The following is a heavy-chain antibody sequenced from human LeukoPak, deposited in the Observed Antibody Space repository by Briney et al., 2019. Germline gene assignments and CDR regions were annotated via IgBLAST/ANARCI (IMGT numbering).Heavy chain of an antibody. Sequence: PSETLSLTCTVSGGSISSYYWSWIRQPPGKGLEWIGYIYYSGSTNYNPSLKSRVTISVDTSKNQFSLKLSSVTAADTAVYYCAREAPYYDSSGHYYVAFDIWGQGTMVTVSS. V-gene: IGHV4-59*01. D-gene: IGHD3-22*01. CDR2: IYYSGST. CDR1: GGSISSYY. CDR3: AREAPYYDSSGHYYVAFDI. J-gene: IGHJ3*02.